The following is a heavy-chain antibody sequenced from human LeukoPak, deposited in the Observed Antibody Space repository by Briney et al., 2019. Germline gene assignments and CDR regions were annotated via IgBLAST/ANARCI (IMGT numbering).Heavy chain of an antibody. CDR1: GGSFSGYY. J-gene: IGHJ4*02. CDR3: ARVHGPYYFDY. CDR2: INHSGST. Sequence: PSETLSLTCAVYGGSFSGYYWSWIRQPPGKGLEWIGEINHSGSTNYNPSLKSRVTISVDTSKNQFSLKLSSVTAADTAVYYCARVHGPYYFDYWGQGTLVTVSS. V-gene: IGHV4-34*01.